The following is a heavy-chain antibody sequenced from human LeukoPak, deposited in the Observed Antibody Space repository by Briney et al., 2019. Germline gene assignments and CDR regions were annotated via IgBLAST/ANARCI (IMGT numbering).Heavy chain of an antibody. CDR2: IRYDGSNK. CDR1: GFTFSSYG. J-gene: IGHJ5*02. CDR3: AAMVVPADNRFDP. D-gene: IGHD2-2*01. V-gene: IGHV3-30*02. Sequence: GGSLRLSCAASGFTFSSYGMHWVRQAPGKGLEWVAFIRYDGSNKYHADSVKGRFTISRDNSKNTLYLQMNSLRAEDTAVYYCAAMVVPADNRFDPWGQGTLVTVSS.